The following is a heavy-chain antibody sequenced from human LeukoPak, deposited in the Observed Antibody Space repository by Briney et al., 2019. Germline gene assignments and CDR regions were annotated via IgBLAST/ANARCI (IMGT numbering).Heavy chain of an antibody. J-gene: IGHJ4*02. CDR2: IYHSGST. V-gene: IGHV4-4*02. D-gene: IGHD6-19*01. CDR1: GGSISSSNW. CDR3: ARDTGYSSGPYDY. Sequence: SETLSLTCAVSGGSISSSNWWSWVRQPPGKGLEWIGEIYHSGSTNYNPSLKSRVTISVDTSKNQFSLKLSSVTAADTAVYYCARDTGYSSGPYDYWGQGTLVTVSS.